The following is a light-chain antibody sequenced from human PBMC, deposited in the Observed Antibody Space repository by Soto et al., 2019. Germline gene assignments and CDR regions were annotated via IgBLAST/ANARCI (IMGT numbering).Light chain of an antibody. J-gene: IGLJ1*01. Sequence: QSALTQPASVSGSPGQSITISCTGTSSDVGGYNYVSWYHQHPGKAPKLMIYDVSNRPSGVSNRFSGSKSANTASLTISGLQAEDEADYYCSSHTSSSTSYVFGTGTKVTVL. V-gene: IGLV2-14*01. CDR2: DVS. CDR1: SSDVGGYNY. CDR3: SSHTSSSTSYV.